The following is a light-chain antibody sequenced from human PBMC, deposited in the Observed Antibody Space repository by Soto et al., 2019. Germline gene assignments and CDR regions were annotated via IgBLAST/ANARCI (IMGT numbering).Light chain of an antibody. CDR2: GAS. V-gene: IGKV3-15*01. CDR1: QSVSSN. J-gene: IGKJ4*01. CDR3: QKYNDWPSLT. Sequence: EIVLTQSPGTLSLSPGERATLSCRASQSVSSNYLAWYQQKLGQTPRLLIHGASTWATGIPDRFSGSGSGTEFTLTISRLQSEDFAVYYCQKYNDWPSLTFGGGTKVDIK.